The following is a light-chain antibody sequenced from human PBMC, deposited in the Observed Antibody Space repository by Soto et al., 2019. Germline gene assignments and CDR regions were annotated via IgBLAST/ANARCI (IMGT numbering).Light chain of an antibody. CDR3: CSYAGSYSFV. J-gene: IGLJ1*01. CDR1: SSDVGAHDH. CDR2: NVN. Sequence: QSALTQPRSVSGSPGQSVAISCTGTSSDVGAHDHVSWYQQYPGEAPKLLIYNVNKRPSGVPDRFSGSKSGNTASLTISGLQAEDEADYFCCSYAGSYSFVFGAEIKLTVL. V-gene: IGLV2-11*01.